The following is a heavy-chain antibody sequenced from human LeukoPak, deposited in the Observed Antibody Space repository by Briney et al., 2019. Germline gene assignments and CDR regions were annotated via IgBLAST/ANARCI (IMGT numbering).Heavy chain of an antibody. D-gene: IGHD2-2*02. CDR3: AKDMGRVVVPAAICDY. Sequence: ASETLSLTCTVSGGSISSSTFYWGWIRQPPGKGLEWLGSIYYSGSTYYNPSLKSRLTISVDTSKNQFSLKVTSVTAADTAVYYCAKDMGRVVVPAAICDYWGQGTLVTVSS. J-gene: IGHJ4*02. V-gene: IGHV4-39*02. CDR2: IYYSGST. CDR1: GGSISSSTFY.